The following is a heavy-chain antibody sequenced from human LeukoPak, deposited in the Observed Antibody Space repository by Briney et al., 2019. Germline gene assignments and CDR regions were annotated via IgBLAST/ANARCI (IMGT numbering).Heavy chain of an antibody. V-gene: IGHV4-61*01. D-gene: IGHD4-17*01. Sequence: SETLSLTCTVSGGSISGSSYYWSWIRQPPGKGLEWIGYIYYSGSTNYNPSLKSRVTISVDTSKNQFPLKLSSVTAADTAVYYCARAIAETTGYYYGMDVWGQGTTVTVSS. CDR1: GGSISGSSYY. J-gene: IGHJ6*02. CDR3: ARAIAETTGYYYGMDV. CDR2: IYYSGST.